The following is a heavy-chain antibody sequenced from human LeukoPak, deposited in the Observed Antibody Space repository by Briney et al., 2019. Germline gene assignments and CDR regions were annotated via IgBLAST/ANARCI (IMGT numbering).Heavy chain of an antibody. D-gene: IGHD2-15*01. J-gene: IGHJ5*02. Sequence: RPGGSMRLSCPASGFTFSSVWISWVRPAPGKGLEWVANIKQEGSEKFYVDSVKGRFTISRDNAENSLYLQMNSLRSEDTAVYYCARVVVAARNWFDPWGQGTLVTVSS. CDR2: IKQEGSEK. CDR1: GFTFSSVW. CDR3: ARVVVAARNWFDP. V-gene: IGHV3-7*01.